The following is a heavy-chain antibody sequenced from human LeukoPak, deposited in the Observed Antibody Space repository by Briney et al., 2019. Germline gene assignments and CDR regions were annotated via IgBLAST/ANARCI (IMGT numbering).Heavy chain of an antibody. V-gene: IGHV3-7*01. CDR2: IKEDGSAK. Sequence: GGSLRLTCAASGFTFSNNWMIWVRQAPGKGLEWVANIKEDGSAKYYVDSVKGRFTISRDNAKNSLYLQMNSLRAEDTAVYYCARGGTQSPTDWGPGTLVTVSS. CDR1: GFTFSNNW. J-gene: IGHJ4*02. CDR3: ARGGTQSPTD.